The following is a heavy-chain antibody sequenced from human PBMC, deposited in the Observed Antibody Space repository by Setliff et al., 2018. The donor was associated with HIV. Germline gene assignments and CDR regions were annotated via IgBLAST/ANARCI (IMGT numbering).Heavy chain of an antibody. CDR2: IYSGGST. Sequence: GGSLRLSCSASGFTVSSNYMTWVRQAPGKGLEWVSVIYSGGSTYYADSVKGRFTISRDNSKNTLFLQVKSLTAEDTAIYYCGKDSSDWSDGWGQGTLVTVSS. CDR1: GFTVSSNY. D-gene: IGHD3-22*01. J-gene: IGHJ5*02. CDR3: GKDSSDWSDG. V-gene: IGHV3-53*01.